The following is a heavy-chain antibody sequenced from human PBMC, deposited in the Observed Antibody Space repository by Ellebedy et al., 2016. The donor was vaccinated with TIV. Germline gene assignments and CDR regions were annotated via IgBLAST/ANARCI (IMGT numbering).Heavy chain of an antibody. V-gene: IGHV4-30-4*01. Sequence: SETLSLTCTVSGGSISSGDYYWSWIRQPPGKGLEWIGYIYYSGSTYYNPSLKSRVTISVDTSKNQFSLKLSSVTAADTAVYFCARVHGYNRNSDYWGQGTLVTVSS. D-gene: IGHD5-24*01. J-gene: IGHJ4*02. CDR3: ARVHGYNRNSDY. CDR1: GGSISSGDYY. CDR2: IYYSGST.